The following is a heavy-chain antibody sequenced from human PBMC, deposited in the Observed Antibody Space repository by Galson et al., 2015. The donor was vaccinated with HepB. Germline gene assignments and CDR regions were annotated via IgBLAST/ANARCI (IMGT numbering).Heavy chain of an antibody. J-gene: IGHJ4*02. V-gene: IGHV3-53*01. D-gene: IGHD2-15*01. CDR1: GFTVSKSY. CDR2: IYSGGHA. Sequence: SLRLSCAVSGFTVSKSYVSWVRQAPGKGLEWLSVIYSGGHAFYTDSVQGRFTISRDTSKKTVYLQMRSLRAADTAVFYCASPFCIGGNCYPLWYWGQGTLVTVSS. CDR3: ASPFCIGGNCYPLWY.